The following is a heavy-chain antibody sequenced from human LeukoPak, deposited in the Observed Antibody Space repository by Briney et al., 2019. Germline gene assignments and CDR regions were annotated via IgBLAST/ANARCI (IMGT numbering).Heavy chain of an antibody. Sequence: PGGSLRLSCAASGFTFSSYGMSWVRQAPGKGLEWVSGINWNGGSTGYADSVKGRFTISRDNAKNSLYLQMNSLRAEDTALYYCARVGWGSSFHYFDYWGQGTLVTVSS. V-gene: IGHV3-20*04. J-gene: IGHJ4*02. CDR2: INWNGGST. CDR1: GFTFSSYG. D-gene: IGHD6-13*01. CDR3: ARVGWGSSFHYFDY.